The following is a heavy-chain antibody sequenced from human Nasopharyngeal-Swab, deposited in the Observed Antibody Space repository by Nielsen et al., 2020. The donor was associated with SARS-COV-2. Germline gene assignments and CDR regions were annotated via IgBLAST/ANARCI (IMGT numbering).Heavy chain of an antibody. CDR3: ASVVQQRGDYYYYYGMDV. V-gene: IGHV3-74*01. Sequence: GGSLRLSCAASGFTFSSYWMHWVRQAPGKGLVWVSRINSDGSSTSYTDSVKGRFTISRDNAKNTLYLQMNSLTAEDTAVYYCASVVQQRGDYYYYYGMDVWGQGTTVTVSS. CDR1: GFTFSSYW. CDR2: INSDGSST. J-gene: IGHJ6*02. D-gene: IGHD6-13*01.